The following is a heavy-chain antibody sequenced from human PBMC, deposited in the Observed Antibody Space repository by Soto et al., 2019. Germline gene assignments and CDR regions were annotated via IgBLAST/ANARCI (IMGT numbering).Heavy chain of an antibody. D-gene: IGHD1-26*01. V-gene: IGHV3-23*01. CDR1: GFTFSSYA. Sequence: EVQLLESGGGLVQPGGSLRLSCAASGFTFSSYAMTWVRQAPGKGLEWVSAISGSGGSTYYTDSVKGQFTISRDNSKNTLYIQMNSLRAEDTAVYYCAKGLYSGSYFDYWGQGTLVTVSS. CDR2: ISGSGGST. CDR3: AKGLYSGSYFDY. J-gene: IGHJ4*02.